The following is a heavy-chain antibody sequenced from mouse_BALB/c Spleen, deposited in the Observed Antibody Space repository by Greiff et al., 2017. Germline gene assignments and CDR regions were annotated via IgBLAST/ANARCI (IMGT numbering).Heavy chain of an antibody. CDR1: GYTFTSYW. CDR2: INPSTGGT. V-gene: IGHV1-7*01. CDR3: ARSTGTWGFAD. J-gene: IGHJ3*01. Sequence: QVHVKQSGAELAKPGASVKMSCKASGYTFTSYWMHWVKQRPGQGLEWIGYINPSTGGTEYNQKFKDKATLTADKSSSTAYMQLSSLTSEDSAVDYCARSTGTWGFADWGQGTLVTVSA. D-gene: IGHD4-1*02.